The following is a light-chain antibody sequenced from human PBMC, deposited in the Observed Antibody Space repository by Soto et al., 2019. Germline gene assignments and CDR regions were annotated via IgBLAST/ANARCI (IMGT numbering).Light chain of an antibody. J-gene: IGKJ1*01. CDR3: QHYNSYSEA. V-gene: IGKV1-5*03. CDR1: QTIRSW. Sequence: DIQMTQSPSTLAGSVGDRVTITCRASQTIRSWLAWYQQTPGKAPKLXIYKASPLNSGVPSRFSRSGAGTACTRPISSLQPDDVSTDYCQHYNSYSEAFGQGTKVDIK. CDR2: KAS.